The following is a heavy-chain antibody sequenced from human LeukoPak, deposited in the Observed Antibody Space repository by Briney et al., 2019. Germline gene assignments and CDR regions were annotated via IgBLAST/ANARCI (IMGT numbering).Heavy chain of an antibody. CDR1: GGSISSYY. V-gene: IGHV4-59*01. CDR3: ARAPYSSSRYRRYYMDV. Sequence: SETLSLTCTVSGGSISSYYWSWIRQPPGKGLEWIGYIYYSGSTNYNPSLKSRVTISVDTSKNQFSLKLSSVTAADTAVYYCARAPYSSSRYRRYYMDVWGKGTTVTISS. CDR2: IYYSGST. J-gene: IGHJ6*03. D-gene: IGHD6-13*01.